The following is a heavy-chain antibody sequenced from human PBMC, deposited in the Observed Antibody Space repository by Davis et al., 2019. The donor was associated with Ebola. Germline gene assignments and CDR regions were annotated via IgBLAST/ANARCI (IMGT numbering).Heavy chain of an antibody. Sequence: SETLSLTCTVYDVSFSGYYWSWIRQPPGKGLEWIGDINHSASTNYSPSLKSRVTISVDTSKNQFSLKLSSVTAADTAVYYCARRFSRYYYDSSGYGSLADWFDPWGQGTLVTVSS. CDR1: DVSFSGYY. J-gene: IGHJ5*02. V-gene: IGHV4-34*01. D-gene: IGHD3-22*01. CDR3: ARRFSRYYYDSSGYGSLADWFDP. CDR2: INHSAST.